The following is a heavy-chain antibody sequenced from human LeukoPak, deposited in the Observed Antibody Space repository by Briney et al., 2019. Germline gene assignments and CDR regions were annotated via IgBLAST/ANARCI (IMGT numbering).Heavy chain of an antibody. Sequence: SETLSLTCTVSGGSISSRSYYWGWIRQPPGKGLEWIGSIYYSGSTYYNPSLKSRVTISVDTSKNQFSLKLTSVTAADTAVYYCARAVGTDGYNLWVYWGQGTLVTVSS. CDR3: ARAVGTDGYNLWVY. V-gene: IGHV4-39*07. CDR2: IYYSGST. J-gene: IGHJ4*02. D-gene: IGHD5-24*01. CDR1: GGSISSRSYY.